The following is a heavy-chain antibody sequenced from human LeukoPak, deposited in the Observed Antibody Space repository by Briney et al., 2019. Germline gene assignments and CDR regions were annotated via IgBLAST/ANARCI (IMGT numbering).Heavy chain of an antibody. V-gene: IGHV3-11*04. CDR3: ARAFHYYDSSGYPPTD. CDR1: GFTFSDYY. CDR2: ISSSGSTI. J-gene: IGHJ4*02. D-gene: IGHD3-22*01. Sequence: GGSLRLSCAASGFTFSDYYMSWIRQAPGKGLEWVSYISSSGSTIYYADSVKGRFTISRDNAKNSLYLQMNSLRAEDTAVYYCARAFHYYDSSGYPPTDWGQGTLVTVSS.